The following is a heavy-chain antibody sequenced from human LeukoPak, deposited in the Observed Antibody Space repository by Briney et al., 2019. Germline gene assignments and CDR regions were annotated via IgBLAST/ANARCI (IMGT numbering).Heavy chain of an antibody. CDR3: ARMYGGYYYYMDV. D-gene: IGHD4/OR15-4a*01. Sequence: PSETLSLTCTVSGGSISSGSYYWSWIRQPAGKGLEWIGRIYTSGSTNYNPSLKSRVTISVDTSKNQFSLKLSSVTAADTAVYYCARMYGGYYYYMDVWGKGTTVTVSS. CDR2: IYTSGST. J-gene: IGHJ6*03. V-gene: IGHV4-61*02. CDR1: GGSISSGSYY.